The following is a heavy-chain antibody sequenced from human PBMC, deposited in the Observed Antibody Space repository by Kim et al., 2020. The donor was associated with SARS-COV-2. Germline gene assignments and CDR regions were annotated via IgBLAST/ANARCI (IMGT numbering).Heavy chain of an antibody. J-gene: IGHJ5*02. Sequence: SETLSLTCAVSGGSISSGGNSWSWIRQPPGKGLEWIGYISHSGSTYFNPSLKSRLTMSVDKSRNQFSLKLSSVTAADTAVYYCAREGSDGSGNYYAFDPWGQGTLVTVSS. CDR2: ISHSGST. V-gene: IGHV4-30-2*01. D-gene: IGHD3-10*01. CDR3: AREGSDGSGNYYAFDP. CDR1: GGSISSGGNS.